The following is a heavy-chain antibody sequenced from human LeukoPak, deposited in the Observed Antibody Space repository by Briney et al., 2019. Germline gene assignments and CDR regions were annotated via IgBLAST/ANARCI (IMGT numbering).Heavy chain of an antibody. CDR3: ARGASYDNPDY. Sequence: PGGSLRLSCAASGFTFSSYRMHWLRQPPGTGLVWVSRISGDGSTTPYADSVKGRFTISRDNAKNTLYLQMNSLRAEDTAVYYCARGASYDNPDYWGQGTLVTVSS. CDR1: GFTFSSYR. CDR2: ISGDGSTT. D-gene: IGHD3-16*01. J-gene: IGHJ4*02. V-gene: IGHV3-74*01.